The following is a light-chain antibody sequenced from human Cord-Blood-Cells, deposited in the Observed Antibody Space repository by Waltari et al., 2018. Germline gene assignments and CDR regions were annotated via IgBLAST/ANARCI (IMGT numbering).Light chain of an antibody. CDR1: SSDVGGYTY. CDR2: DVS. J-gene: IGLJ3*02. CDR3: SSYTSSSTPV. V-gene: IGLV2-14*01. Sequence: QSALTQPASVSGSPGQSITIPCTGTSSDVGGYTYVSWYQQHPGKAPKLMIYDVSNRPSGVSNRFSGSKSGNTASLTISGLQAEDEADYYCSSYTSSSTPVFGGGTKLTVL.